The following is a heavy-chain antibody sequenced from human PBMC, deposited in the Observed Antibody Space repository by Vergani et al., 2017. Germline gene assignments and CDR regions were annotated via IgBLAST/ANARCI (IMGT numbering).Heavy chain of an antibody. CDR2: IIPILGIA. CDR3: ARLSGYNQLGY. D-gene: IGHD3-22*01. CDR1: GGTFSSYT. V-gene: IGHV1-69*02. J-gene: IGHJ4*02. Sequence: QVQLVQSGAEVKKPGSSVKVSCKASGGTFSSYTISWVRQAPGQGLEWMGRIIPILGIANYAQKFQGRVTITADKSTSTAYMELSSLRAEDTAVYYCARLSGYNQLGYWGQGTLVTVSS.